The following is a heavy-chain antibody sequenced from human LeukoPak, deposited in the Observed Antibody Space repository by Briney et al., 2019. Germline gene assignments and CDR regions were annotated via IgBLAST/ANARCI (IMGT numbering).Heavy chain of an antibody. V-gene: IGHV3-11*06. D-gene: IGHD2-21*01. CDR2: ISSSSSYI. CDR1: GFTFSDYY. Sequence: PGGSLRLSCATSGFTFSDYYMNWIRQAPGKGLEWVSSISSSSSYIYYADSVKGRFTISRDNAKNSLYLQMNSLRAEDTAVYYCARSIKGYYYMDVWGKGTTVTVSS. J-gene: IGHJ6*03. CDR3: ARSIKGYYYMDV.